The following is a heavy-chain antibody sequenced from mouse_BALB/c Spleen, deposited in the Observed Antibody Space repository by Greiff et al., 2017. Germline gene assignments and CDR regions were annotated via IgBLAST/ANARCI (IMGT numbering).Heavy chain of an antibody. D-gene: IGHD4-1*01. V-gene: IGHV3-8*02. J-gene: IGHJ2*01. CDR1: GDSITSGY. CDR2: ISYSGST. Sequence: EVKVIESGPSLVKPSQTLSLTCSVTGDSITSGYWNWIRKFPGNKLEYMGYISYSGSTYYNPSLKSRISITRDTSKNQYYLQLNSVTTEDTATYYCARYELGRSPWGYFDYWGQGTTLTVSS. CDR3: ARYELGRSPWGYFDY.